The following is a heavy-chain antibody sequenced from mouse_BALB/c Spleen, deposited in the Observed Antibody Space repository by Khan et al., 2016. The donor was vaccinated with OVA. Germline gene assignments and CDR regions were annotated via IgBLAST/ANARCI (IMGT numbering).Heavy chain of an antibody. J-gene: IGHJ3*02. Sequence: EVELVESGGDLVKPGGSLKLSCEASGFTFSSYGMSWVRQTPDKRLEWVATINNGGSYTYYPDSVKGRLTISRDNVKNTLYLQMSSLKSEDTAMYYCARHRLTSAAAWFGYWGQGTLVTVSA. V-gene: IGHV5-6*01. CDR1: GFTFSSYG. CDR3: ARHRLTSAAAWFGY. D-gene: IGHD1-2*01. CDR2: INNGGSYT.